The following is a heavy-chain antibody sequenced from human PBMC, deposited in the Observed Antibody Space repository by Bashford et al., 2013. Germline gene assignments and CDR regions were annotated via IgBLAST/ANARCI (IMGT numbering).Heavy chain of an antibody. J-gene: IGHJ5*02. D-gene: IGHD4-17*01. CDR3: ARSHDYGDYNDP. CDR1: GGTFSSYA. Sequence: SVKVSCKASGGTFSSYAFNWVRQAPGQGLEWMGGIIPIFGTANYAQKFQGRVTITADESTSTAYMELSSLKASDTAMYYCARSHDYGDYNDPWGQGTLVTVSS. V-gene: IGHV1-69*13. CDR2: IIPIFGTA.